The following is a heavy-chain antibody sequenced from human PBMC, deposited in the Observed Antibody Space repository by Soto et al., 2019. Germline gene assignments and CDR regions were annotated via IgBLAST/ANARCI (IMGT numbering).Heavy chain of an antibody. Sequence: QVQLVQSGAEVKKPGSSVRVSCKASGATLDTFINYGITWVRQAPGQGLEWMGGIIPVFGAANHAQKFKGEVTFSATESTRTGNMDLSSLRSEDTAVYSGARGVATAVLVLIGAAVESWGQGTMVTVSS. CDR3: ARGVATAVLVLIGAAVES. V-gene: IGHV1-69*12. J-gene: IGHJ3*01. CDR2: IIPVFGAA. CDR1: GATLDTFINYG. D-gene: IGHD5-12*01.